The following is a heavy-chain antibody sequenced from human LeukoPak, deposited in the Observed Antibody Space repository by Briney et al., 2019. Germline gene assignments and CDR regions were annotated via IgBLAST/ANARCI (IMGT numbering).Heavy chain of an antibody. CDR3: GGGWYFFDY. V-gene: IGHV3-30*03. J-gene: IGHJ4*02. D-gene: IGHD6-19*01. Sequence: GSLRLSCAASGFSFSTYGMHWVRQAPGKGLEWVAVISYDGNNKYYADSVKGRFSISRDNSKSTLYLQMNSLRAEDTAVYYCGGGWYFFDYWGQGTLVTVSS. CDR1: GFSFSTYG. CDR2: ISYDGNNK.